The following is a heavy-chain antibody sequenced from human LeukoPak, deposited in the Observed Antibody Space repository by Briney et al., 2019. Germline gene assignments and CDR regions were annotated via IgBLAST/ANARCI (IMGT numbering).Heavy chain of an antibody. Sequence: GGSLRLSCAASGLNFRKSWMTWVRQAPGKGLEWVSFISGSGDTTYYADSVKGRFTISRDNSKNTLYLQMNSLRAEDTAVYYCAKSRGESRGASNYWGQGTLVTVSS. V-gene: IGHV3-23*01. CDR3: AKSRGESRGASNY. J-gene: IGHJ4*02. CDR2: ISGSGDTT. D-gene: IGHD1-26*01. CDR1: GLNFRKSW.